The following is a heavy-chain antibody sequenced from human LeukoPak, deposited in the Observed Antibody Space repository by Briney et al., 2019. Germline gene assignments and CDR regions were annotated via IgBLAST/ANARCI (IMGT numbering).Heavy chain of an antibody. CDR1: GFTFSSCA. J-gene: IGHJ4*02. V-gene: IGHV3-23*03. Sequence: GGSLRLSCAASGFTFSSCAMSWVRQPPGKGLEWVSDIYSGGSTYYADSVKGRFTISRDNSKNTLYLQMNSLRAEDTAVCYCTRGGGGSFPHYWGQGTLVTVSS. D-gene: IGHD2-21*01. CDR2: IYSGGST. CDR3: TRGGGGSFPHY.